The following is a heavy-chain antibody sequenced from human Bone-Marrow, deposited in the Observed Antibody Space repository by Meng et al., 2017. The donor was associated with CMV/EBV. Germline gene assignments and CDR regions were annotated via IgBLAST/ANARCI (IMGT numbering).Heavy chain of an antibody. V-gene: IGHV1-46*01. CDR2: INPNGGTT. CDR3: ARGYDYSNHNWFDP. D-gene: IGHD4-11*01. Sequence: ASVKVSCKASGYTFSAFYMYWVRQAPGEGLQWMGKINPNGGTTRYAQKSQGRVTITRDTSTTTVYMELRSLSSDDTAVYYCARGYDYSNHNWFDPWGQGTLVTVSS. CDR1: GYTFSAFY. J-gene: IGHJ5*02.